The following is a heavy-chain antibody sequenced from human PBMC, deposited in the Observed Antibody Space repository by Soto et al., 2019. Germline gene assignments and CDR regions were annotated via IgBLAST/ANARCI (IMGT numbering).Heavy chain of an antibody. D-gene: IGHD5-18*01. Sequence: SVKVSCKASGGTFNSYGINWVRQAPGQGLEWIGGISPIFGTANYAQKFQGRVTITADKSAGTAYMELSSLRSEDTAVYYCARGDTALVRGYYYFGMDVWGQGTTVTVSS. CDR1: GGTFNSYG. CDR2: ISPIFGTA. CDR3: ARGDTALVRGYYYFGMDV. J-gene: IGHJ6*02. V-gene: IGHV1-69*06.